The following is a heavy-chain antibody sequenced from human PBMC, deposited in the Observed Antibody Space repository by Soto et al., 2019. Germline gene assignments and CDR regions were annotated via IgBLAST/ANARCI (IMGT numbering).Heavy chain of an antibody. CDR3: ASSYCISTSCPNWFDP. J-gene: IGHJ5*02. Sequence: ASVKVSCKASGGTFRTYSITWVRQAPGQGLEWMGKINPILDIANYAQKFQGRVTITADGSTSTAYMELSSLRSEDTAVYYCASSYCISTSCPNWFDPWGQGTLVTVSS. CDR2: INPILDIA. CDR1: GGTFRTYS. V-gene: IGHV1-69*02. D-gene: IGHD2-2*01.